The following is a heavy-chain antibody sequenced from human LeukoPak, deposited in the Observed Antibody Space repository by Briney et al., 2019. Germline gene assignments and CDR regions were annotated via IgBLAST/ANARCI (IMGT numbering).Heavy chain of an antibody. J-gene: IGHJ3*02. CDR1: GFTFSSYA. V-gene: IGHV3-23*01. Sequence: GGSLRLSCAASGFTFSSYAMSWVRQAPGKGLEWVLAISGSGGSTYYADSVKGRFTISRDNSKNTLYLQMNSLRAEDTAVYYCAKGLSLWFHPYDAFDIWGQGTMVTVSS. D-gene: IGHD5-18*01. CDR2: ISGSGGST. CDR3: AKGLSLWFHPYDAFDI.